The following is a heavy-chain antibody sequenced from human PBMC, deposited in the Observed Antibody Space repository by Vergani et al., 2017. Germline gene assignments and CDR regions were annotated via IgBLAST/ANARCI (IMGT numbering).Heavy chain of an antibody. CDR2: ISGSGGST. Sequence: VQLVQSGAEVKKPGASVKVSCKASGYTFTSYAMSWVRQAPGKGLEWVSAISGSGGSTYYADSVKGRFTISRDNSKNTLYLQMNSLRAEDTAVYYCAKDSSIGIVVVPAAMGFDYWGQGTLVTVSS. CDR1: GYTFTSYA. CDR3: AKDSSIGIVVVPAAMGFDY. V-gene: IGHV3-23*04. D-gene: IGHD2-2*01. J-gene: IGHJ4*02.